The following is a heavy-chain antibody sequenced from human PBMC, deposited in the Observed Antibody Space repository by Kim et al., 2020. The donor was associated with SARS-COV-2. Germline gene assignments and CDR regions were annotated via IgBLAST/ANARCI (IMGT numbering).Heavy chain of an antibody. Sequence: SETLSLTCTVSGGSISSSSYYWGWIRQPPGKGLEWIGSIYYSGSTYYNPSLKSRVTISVDTSKNQFSLKLSSVTAADTAVYYCARQSPYSRSSYFDYWGQRTLVTVSS. D-gene: IGHD6-13*01. CDR3: ARQSPYSRSSYFDY. J-gene: IGHJ4*02. V-gene: IGHV4-39*01. CDR2: IYYSGST. CDR1: GGSISSSSYY.